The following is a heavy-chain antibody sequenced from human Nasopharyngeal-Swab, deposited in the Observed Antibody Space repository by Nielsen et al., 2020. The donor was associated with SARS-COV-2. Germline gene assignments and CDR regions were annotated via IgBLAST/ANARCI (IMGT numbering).Heavy chain of an antibody. D-gene: IGHD1-26*01. CDR1: GFTFSSYG. J-gene: IGHJ4*02. Sequence: GESLKISCAASGFTFSSYGMHWVRQAPGKGLEWVAVISYDGSNKYYADSVKGRFTISRDNSKNTLYLQMNSPRAEDTAVYYCAKEGVVGATTGVVYWGQGTLVTVSS. CDR3: AKEGVVGATTGVVY. CDR2: ISYDGSNK. V-gene: IGHV3-30*18.